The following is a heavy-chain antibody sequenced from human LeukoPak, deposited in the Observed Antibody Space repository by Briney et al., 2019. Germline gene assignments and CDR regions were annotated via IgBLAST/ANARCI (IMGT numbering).Heavy chain of an antibody. D-gene: IGHD2-2*01. V-gene: IGHV3-53*01. J-gene: IGHJ4*02. CDR2: IYSGGST. CDR3: ARATPTRYFDY. CDR1: GFTVSSNY. Sequence: GGSLRLSCAASGFTVSSNYMSWVRQAPGKGLEWVSVIYSGGSTYYADSVKGRFTISRDNSENTLYLQMNSLRAEDTAVYYCARATPTRYFDYWGQGTLVTVSS.